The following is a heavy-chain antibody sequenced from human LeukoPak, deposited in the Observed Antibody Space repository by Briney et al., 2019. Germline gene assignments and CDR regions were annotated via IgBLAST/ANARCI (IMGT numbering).Heavy chain of an antibody. D-gene: IGHD5-12*01. J-gene: IGHJ4*02. CDR3: ARLSGYDWESFYDY. CDR2: INHSGST. CDR1: GGSFSGYY. Sequence: PSETLSLTCAVYGGSFSGYYWSWIRQPPGKGLEWIREINHSGSTNYNPSLKSRVTISVDTSKSQFSLKLSSVTAADTAVYYCARLSGYDWESFYDYWGQGTLVTVSS. V-gene: IGHV4-34*01.